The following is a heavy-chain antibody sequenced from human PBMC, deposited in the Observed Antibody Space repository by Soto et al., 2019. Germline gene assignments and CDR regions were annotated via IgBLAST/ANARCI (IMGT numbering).Heavy chain of an antibody. J-gene: IGHJ4*02. CDR2: ISSSGSTI. V-gene: IGHV3-11*01. D-gene: IGHD6-6*01. Sequence: PGGSLRLSCAASGFTFSDYYMSWIRQAPGKGLEWVSYISSSGSTIYYADSVKGRFTISRDNAKNSLYLQMNSLRAEDTAVYYCARDEYSSSSFPLDYWGQGTLVTVSS. CDR1: GFTFSDYY. CDR3: ARDEYSSSSFPLDY.